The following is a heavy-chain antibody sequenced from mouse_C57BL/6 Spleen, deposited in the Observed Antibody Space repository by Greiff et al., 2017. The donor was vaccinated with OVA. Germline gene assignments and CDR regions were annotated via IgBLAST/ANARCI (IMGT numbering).Heavy chain of an antibody. CDR1: GYTFTSYW. CDR3: ARDSNYVRYFDY. J-gene: IGHJ2*01. V-gene: IGHV1-53*01. CDR2: INPSNGGT. D-gene: IGHD2-5*01. Sequence: QVQLKESGTELVKPGASVKLSCKASGYTFTSYWMHWVKQRPGQGLEWIGNINPSNGGTNYNEKFKSKATLTVDKSSSTAYMQLSSLTSEDSAVYYCARDSNYVRYFDYWGQGTTLTVSS.